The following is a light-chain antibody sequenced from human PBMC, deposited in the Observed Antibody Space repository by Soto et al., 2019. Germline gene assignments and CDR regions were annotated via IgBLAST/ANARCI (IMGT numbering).Light chain of an antibody. CDR2: GSP. Sequence: ILLTQSPCTLSSSPGATPTRSWMPIQSVVSSYVAWYQQAPGQDPRLLIYGSPNRATGLPARFSGSGSGTEFTLSISSLQSEDFAVYYGQQYNNWPAINFGQGTRLEIK. J-gene: IGKJ5*01. CDR3: QQYNNWPAIN. CDR1: QSVVSS. V-gene: IGKV3D-15*01.